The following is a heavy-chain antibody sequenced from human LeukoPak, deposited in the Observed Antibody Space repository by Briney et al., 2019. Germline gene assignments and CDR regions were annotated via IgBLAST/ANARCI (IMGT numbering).Heavy chain of an antibody. CDR3: ARGTGWLQPQIDY. Sequence: SETLSLTCTVSGGSISSSSYYWGWIRQPPGKGLEWIGSIYYSGSTYYNPSLKSRVTISVDTSKNQFSLKLSSVTAADTAVYYCARGTGWLQPQIDYWGQGTLVTVSS. V-gene: IGHV4-39*07. J-gene: IGHJ4*02. D-gene: IGHD5-24*01. CDR1: GGSISSSSYY. CDR2: IYYSGST.